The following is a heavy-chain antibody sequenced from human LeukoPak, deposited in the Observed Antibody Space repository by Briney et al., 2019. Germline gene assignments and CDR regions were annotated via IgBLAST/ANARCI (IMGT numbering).Heavy chain of an antibody. J-gene: IGHJ4*02. D-gene: IGHD1-1*01. CDR2: IKQDGSAK. CDR3: AGCAGNSCYFDY. Sequence: GGSLRLSCAASGFSYISYWVSWVRQAPGEGLEGVANIKQDGSAKNYVDSVKGRFTISRDNAKNSLYLQLNSLRAEDTAVYYCAGCAGNSCYFDYWGQGTLVIVSS. V-gene: IGHV3-7*01. CDR1: GFSYISYW.